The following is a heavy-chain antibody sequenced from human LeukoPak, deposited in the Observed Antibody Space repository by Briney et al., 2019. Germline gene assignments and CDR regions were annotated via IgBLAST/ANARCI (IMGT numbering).Heavy chain of an antibody. V-gene: IGHV4-59*01. D-gene: IGHD5-18*01. Sequence: SETLSLTCTETNGSISSFYWTWIRQPPGKGLEWIGYIYYTGITDYNPSLKSRVTISVDTSKNQFSLNLSSVTAADTAVYYCARGYGRYFDYWGQGTLVTVSS. CDR1: NGSISSFY. CDR3: ARGYGRYFDY. J-gene: IGHJ4*02. CDR2: IYYTGIT.